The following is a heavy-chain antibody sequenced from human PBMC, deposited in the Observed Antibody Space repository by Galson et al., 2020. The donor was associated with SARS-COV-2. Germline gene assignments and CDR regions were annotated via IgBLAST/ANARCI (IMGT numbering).Heavy chain of an antibody. Sequence: GGSLRLSCAASGFTFSSYSMNWVRQAPGKGLEWVSSISSSSSYIYYADSVKGRFTISRDNAKNSLYLQMNSLRAEDTAVYYCARGGYSYGKLPDYYYGMDVWGQGTTVTVSS. CDR3: ARGGYSYGKLPDYYYGMDV. CDR2: ISSSSSYI. CDR1: GFTFSSYS. D-gene: IGHD5-18*01. J-gene: IGHJ6*02. V-gene: IGHV3-21*01.